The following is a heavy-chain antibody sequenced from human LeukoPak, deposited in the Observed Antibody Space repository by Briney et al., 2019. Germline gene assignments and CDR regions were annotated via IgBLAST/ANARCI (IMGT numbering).Heavy chain of an antibody. V-gene: IGHV1-2*06. CDR2: INPNSGGT. CDR3: ARVSVTGWFDP. CDR1: GYTFTSYD. J-gene: IGHJ5*02. D-gene: IGHD2-21*02. Sequence: ASVKVSCKASGYTFTSYDINWVRQAPGQGLEWMGRINPNSGGTNYAQKFQGRVTMTRDTSISTAYMELSRLRSDDTAVYYCARVSVTGWFDPWGQGTLVTVSS.